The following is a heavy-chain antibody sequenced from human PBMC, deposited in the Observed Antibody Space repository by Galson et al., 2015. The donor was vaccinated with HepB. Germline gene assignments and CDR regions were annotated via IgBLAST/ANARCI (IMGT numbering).Heavy chain of an antibody. V-gene: IGHV3-64D*06. J-gene: IGHJ4*02. CDR2: IGGNGASS. Sequence: SLRLSCAASGFTFSAFAMHWVRQAPVKGLEFVSGIGGNGASSYYADSVKGRSTISRDNSKNTLYLELHSLTPDDTAAYYCVKDRERGIQLWFHRGFADYWGQGTPVTVSS. CDR1: GFTFSAFA. D-gene: IGHD5-18*01. CDR3: VKDRERGIQLWFHRGFADY.